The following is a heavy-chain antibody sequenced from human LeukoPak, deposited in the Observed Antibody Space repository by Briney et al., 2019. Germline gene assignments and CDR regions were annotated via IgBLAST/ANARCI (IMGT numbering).Heavy chain of an antibody. J-gene: IGHJ5*02. D-gene: IGHD5-18*01. V-gene: IGHV3-30-3*01. Sequence: TGRSLRLSCAASGFTFSSYAMHWVRQAPGKGLEWVAVISYDGSNKYYADSVKRRFTISRDNSKNTLYLQMNSLRAEDTAVYYCAKDPHTAMVQNWFDPWGQGTLVTVSS. CDR2: ISYDGSNK. CDR1: GFTFSSYA. CDR3: AKDPHTAMVQNWFDP.